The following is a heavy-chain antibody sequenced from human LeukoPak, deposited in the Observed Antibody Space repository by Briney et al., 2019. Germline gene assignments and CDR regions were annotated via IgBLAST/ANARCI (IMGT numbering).Heavy chain of an antibody. CDR1: GFTFSSHA. CDR3: AKSVGWGGYDAFDI. J-gene: IGHJ3*02. Sequence: GGSLRLSCAASGFTFSSHAMSWVRQAPGKGLEWVSAIRGSGDNTFYADSVKGRFAISRDNSKNTVYLQMNSLRAKDTAVYYCAKSVGWGGYDAFDIWGQGTMVIVSS. V-gene: IGHV3-23*01. D-gene: IGHD3-16*01. CDR2: IRGSGDNT.